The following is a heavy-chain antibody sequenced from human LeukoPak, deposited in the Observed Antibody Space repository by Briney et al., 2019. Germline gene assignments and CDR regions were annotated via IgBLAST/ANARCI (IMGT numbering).Heavy chain of an antibody. Sequence: PSETLSPTCTVSGGSIRSYTWSWIRQPPGKGLEWIGDMHHSGSTKHNPYLKSRVTISVDTSKSQFSLKLSSVTAAATAVYYCARHAAVEGSSGWSPLWWFDPWGQGTLVTVSS. D-gene: IGHD6-19*01. CDR1: GGSIRSYT. V-gene: IGHV4-59*08. J-gene: IGHJ5*02. CDR3: ARHAAVEGSSGWSPLWWFDP. CDR2: MHHSGST.